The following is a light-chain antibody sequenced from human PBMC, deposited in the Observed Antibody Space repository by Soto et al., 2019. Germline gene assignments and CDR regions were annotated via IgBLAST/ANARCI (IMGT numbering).Light chain of an antibody. V-gene: IGKV1-39*01. Sequence: DIQVTQSRAFLSPSIGDSVTIGWRASQVISSYLSWYQQKPGKAPKLLINVASTLQSGVPSRFSGSGSGTDFTLAISSLQPEDFATYYCQQSSSTPQTFGGGTKV. CDR1: QVISSY. J-gene: IGKJ4*01. CDR2: VAS. CDR3: QQSSSTPQT.